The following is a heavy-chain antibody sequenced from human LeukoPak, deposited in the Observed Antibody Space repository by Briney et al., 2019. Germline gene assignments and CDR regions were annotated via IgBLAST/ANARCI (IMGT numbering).Heavy chain of an antibody. CDR3: TSFEGDSRRYDPDY. CDR1: SYTFTGYF. D-gene: IGHD3-22*01. V-gene: IGHV1-2*02. CDR2: INPNSRGT. J-gene: IGHJ4*02. Sequence: SSLKVSCPASSYTFTGYFMHWVRQTPGQGLEWMGWINPNSRGTNYPQKYHARNSMTRDTSISTAYMQLSRLQSDDTAVYYLTSFEGDSRRYDPDYWGEGTLLRVSS.